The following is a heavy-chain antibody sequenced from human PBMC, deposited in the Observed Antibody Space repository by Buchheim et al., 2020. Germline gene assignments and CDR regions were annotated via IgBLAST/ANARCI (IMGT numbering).Heavy chain of an antibody. V-gene: IGHV3-15*01. J-gene: IGHJ4*02. CDR2: IKSITDGGTT. CDR1: GFTFSNAW. CDR3: TTEVSDGDYDY. D-gene: IGHD4-17*01. Sequence: EVQLVESGGGLVKPGGSLRLSCAASGFTFSNAWMSWVRQAPGKGLEWVGRIKSITDGGTTDYAAPVKGRFTISRDDSKNTLYPQMNSLKTEDTAVYYCTTEVSDGDYDYWGQGTL.